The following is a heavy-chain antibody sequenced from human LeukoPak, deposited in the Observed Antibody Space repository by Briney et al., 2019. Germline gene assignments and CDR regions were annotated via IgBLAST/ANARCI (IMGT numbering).Heavy chain of an antibody. CDR3: ARGSSGSFDY. Sequence: SQTLSLTCDISGDXVSGNIVAWNWIRQSPSRGLDWLGRTNYRSKWYNDYAVSVRGRITINPDTSKNRFSLQLDSVTPEDTAVYYCARGSSGSFDYWGQGTLVTVSS. CDR1: GDXVSGNIVA. V-gene: IGHV6-1*01. D-gene: IGHD6-19*01. J-gene: IGHJ4*02. CDR2: TNYRSKWYN.